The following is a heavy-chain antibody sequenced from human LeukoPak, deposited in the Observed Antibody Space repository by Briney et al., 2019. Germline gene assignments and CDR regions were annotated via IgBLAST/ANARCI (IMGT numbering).Heavy chain of an antibody. CDR2: INPNSGGT. J-gene: IGHJ4*02. CDR1: GYTFTGYY. D-gene: IGHD4-17*01. V-gene: IGHV1-2*02. CDR3: ARSPTVTMWIPNDYYFDY. Sequence: ASVKVSCKASGYTFTGYYMHWVRQAPGQGLEWMGWINPNSGGTNYAQKFQGRVTMTRDTSISTAYMELSRLRSDDTAVYYCARSPTVTMWIPNDYYFDYWGQGTLVTVSS.